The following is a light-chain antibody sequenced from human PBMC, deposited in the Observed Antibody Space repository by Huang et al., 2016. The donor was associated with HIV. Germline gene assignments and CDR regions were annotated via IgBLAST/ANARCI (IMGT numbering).Light chain of an antibody. Sequence: DIQMTQSPSSLSASVGDRVTITCRASQGIGNSLAWYQQKPEKAPRLLLYATSTLESGVPSRFSGSGSGTHYTLTINTLQPEDIASYYCQQYHSLPWTFGLGTKVEIK. CDR1: QGIGNS. CDR2: ATS. V-gene: IGKV1-NL1*01. CDR3: QQYHSLPWT. J-gene: IGKJ1*01.